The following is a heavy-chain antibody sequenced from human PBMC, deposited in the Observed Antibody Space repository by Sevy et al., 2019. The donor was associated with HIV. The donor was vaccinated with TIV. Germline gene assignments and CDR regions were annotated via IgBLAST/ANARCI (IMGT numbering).Heavy chain of an antibody. V-gene: IGHV3-48*03. CDR3: ARDLPPSATTVPHFDC. Sequence: GGSLRLSCAASGFTFTSYEMNWVRQAPGKGLEWLSYISNSGTTIYYSDSVKGRFTISRHNARNSLYLQMSSLRAEDTAVYYCARDLPPSATTVPHFDCWGQGTLVTVSS. CDR2: ISNSGTTI. CDR1: GFTFTSYE. D-gene: IGHD4-17*01. J-gene: IGHJ4*02.